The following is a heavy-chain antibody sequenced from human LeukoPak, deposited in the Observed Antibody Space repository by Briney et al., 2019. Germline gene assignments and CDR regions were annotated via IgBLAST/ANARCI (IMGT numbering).Heavy chain of an antibody. D-gene: IGHD4-17*01. V-gene: IGHV3-7*01. J-gene: IGHJ6*03. CDR1: GFTFSTYW. CDR2: IKQDGGEK. CDR3: ARGYGDPLDYYYYMDV. Sequence: GGSLRLSCAASGFTFSTYWMSWVRQAPGKGLEWVANIKQDGGEKYYVDSVKGRFTISRDNAKNSLYLQMNSLRTEDTAVYYCARGYGDPLDYYYYMDVWGNGTTVTVSS.